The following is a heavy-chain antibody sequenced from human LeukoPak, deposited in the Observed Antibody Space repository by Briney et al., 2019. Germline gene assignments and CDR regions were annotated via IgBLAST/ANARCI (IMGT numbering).Heavy chain of an antibody. V-gene: IGHV4-30-4*08. CDR3: ARTRLRAAADYYFDY. CDR1: RGSISSGTYY. D-gene: IGHD6-13*01. Sequence: SETLSLTCTVSRGSISSGTYYWTWIRQHPGKGLEWIGYISYSGNTYYNPSLKSRVTISVDTSKNQFSLKLSSVTAADTAVYYCARTRLRAAADYYFDYWGQGTLVTVSS. J-gene: IGHJ4*02. CDR2: ISYSGNT.